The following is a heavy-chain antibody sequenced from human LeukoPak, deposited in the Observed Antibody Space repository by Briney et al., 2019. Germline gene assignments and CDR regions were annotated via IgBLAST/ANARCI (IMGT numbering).Heavy chain of an antibody. Sequence: SVKVSCKASGGTFSSYAISWVRQAPGQGLEWMGRIIPILGIANYAQKFQGRVTITADKSTSTAYMELSSLRSEDTAVYYCARDGPPTAGSPHYFDYWGQGTLVTVSS. CDR3: ARDGPPTAGSPHYFDY. CDR2: IIPILGIA. V-gene: IGHV1-69*04. D-gene: IGHD6-13*01. CDR1: GGTFSSYA. J-gene: IGHJ4*02.